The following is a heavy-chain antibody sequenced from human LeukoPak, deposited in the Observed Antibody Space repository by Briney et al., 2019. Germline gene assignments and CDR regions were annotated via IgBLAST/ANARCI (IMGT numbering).Heavy chain of an antibody. CDR3: ARDTVYGQGYFDY. J-gene: IGHJ4*02. CDR1: GGSISSYY. CDR2: IYYSGST. Sequence: SETLSLTCTVSGGSISSYYWSWIRQPPGKGLEWIGYIYYSGSTNYNPSLKSRVTISVDTSKNQFSLKLSSVTAADTAVYYCARDTVYGQGYFDYWGQGTLVTVSS. V-gene: IGHV4-59*01. D-gene: IGHD4-11*01.